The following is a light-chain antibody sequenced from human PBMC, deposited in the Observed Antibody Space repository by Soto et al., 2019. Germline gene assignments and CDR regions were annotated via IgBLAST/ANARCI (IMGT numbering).Light chain of an antibody. J-gene: IGLJ1*01. CDR3: ATWDDSLSNYV. CDR1: SSSIGSNY. Sequence: SALTQPPSASGTPGQRVTISCSGSSSSIGSNYVYWYQHLTGTAPKLLIYRNNQRPSGVPDRFSGSKSGTSASLAISGLRSEDEADYYCATWDDSLSNYVFGTGTKVTVL. CDR2: RNN. V-gene: IGLV1-47*01.